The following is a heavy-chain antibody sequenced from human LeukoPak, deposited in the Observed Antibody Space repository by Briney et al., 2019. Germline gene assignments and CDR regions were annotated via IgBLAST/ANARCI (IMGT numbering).Heavy chain of an antibody. J-gene: IGHJ6*02. Sequence: SETLSLTCTVSGGSISSYYWSWIRQPAGKGLEWIGRIYTSGSTNYNPSLKSRVTMSVDTSKNQFSLKLSSVTAADTAVYYCAREAPLSSGFGELFLGTRHHPYGMDVWGQGTTVTVSS. V-gene: IGHV4-4*07. CDR2: IYTSGST. CDR3: AREAPLSSGFGELFLGTRHHPYGMDV. D-gene: IGHD3-10*01. CDR1: GGSISSYY.